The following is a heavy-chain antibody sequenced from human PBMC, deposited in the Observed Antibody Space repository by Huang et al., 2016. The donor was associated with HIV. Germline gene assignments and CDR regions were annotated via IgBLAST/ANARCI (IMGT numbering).Heavy chain of an antibody. CDR1: GFTVSGTY. V-gene: IGHV3-53*01. Sequence: EVQLVESGGGLIQPGGSLRLSCAASGFTVSGTYMSWVRQAPRRGLEWVSVICSGGTTDFADSVKGRFTFSRDNSKNTVYLQMNSLRADDTAVYYCARGGNTVGYFDNWGQGTLVTVSS. CDR2: ICSGGTT. J-gene: IGHJ4*02. D-gene: IGHD1-26*01. CDR3: ARGGNTVGYFDN.